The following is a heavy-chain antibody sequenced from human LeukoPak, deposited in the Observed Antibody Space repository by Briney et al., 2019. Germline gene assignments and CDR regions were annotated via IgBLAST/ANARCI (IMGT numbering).Heavy chain of an antibody. CDR2: ISSSGSMI. J-gene: IGHJ4*02. CDR1: GITFSDYY. V-gene: IGHV3-11*01. CDR3: ARKGIAAADFFDY. Sequence: PGGSLRLSCAASGITFSDYYMTWIRQAPGKGLEWVSYISSSGSMINYADSVKGRFTISRDNAKNSLYLQMNSLRAEDTAVYYCARKGIAAADFFDYWGQGTLVTVSS. D-gene: IGHD6-25*01.